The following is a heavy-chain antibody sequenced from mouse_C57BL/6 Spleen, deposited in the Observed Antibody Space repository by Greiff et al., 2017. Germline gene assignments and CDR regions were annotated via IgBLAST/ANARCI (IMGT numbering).Heavy chain of an antibody. Sequence: EVQRVESGGGLVKPGGSLKLSCAASGFTFSSYAMSWVRQTPEKRLEWVATISDGGSYTYYPDNVKGRFTISRDNAKNNLYLQMSHLKSEDTAMYYCARDYSNYGRFAYWGQGTLVTVSA. J-gene: IGHJ3*01. CDR1: GFTFSSYA. CDR3: ARDYSNYGRFAY. D-gene: IGHD2-5*01. CDR2: ISDGGSYT. V-gene: IGHV5-4*01.